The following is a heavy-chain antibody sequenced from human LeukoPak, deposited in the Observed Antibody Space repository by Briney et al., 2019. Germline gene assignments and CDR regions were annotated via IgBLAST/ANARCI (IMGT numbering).Heavy chain of an antibody. V-gene: IGHV1-24*01. CDR1: GYTLTELS. J-gene: IGHJ5*02. Sequence: GASVKVSCKVSGYTLTELSMHWVRQAPGKGLEWMGGFDPEDGETIHAQKFQGRVTMTEDTSTDTAYMELSSLRSEDTAVYYCATDRQLRGLPEAGFDPWGQGTLVTVSS. CDR3: ATDRQLRGLPEAGFDP. D-gene: IGHD4-17*01. CDR2: FDPEDGET.